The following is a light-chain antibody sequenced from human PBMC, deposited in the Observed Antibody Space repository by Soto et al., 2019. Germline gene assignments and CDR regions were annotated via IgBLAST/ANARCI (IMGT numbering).Light chain of an antibody. J-gene: IGKJ5*01. CDR1: QSVGTRL. CDR2: GAS. CDR3: QQYHSGHAIT. Sequence: PGTTATLFCTAAQSVGTRLAWYQHKTGQAPRLLITGASSRATGIPDRFTGSGSETSFTLTISSLEPEDFALYYCQQYHSGHAITFGQGTRLE. V-gene: IGKV3-20*01.